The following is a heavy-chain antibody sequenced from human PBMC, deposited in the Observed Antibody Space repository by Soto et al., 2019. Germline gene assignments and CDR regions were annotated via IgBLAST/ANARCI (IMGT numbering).Heavy chain of an antibody. D-gene: IGHD1-26*01. CDR3: ARGQRAGGSYSAFDI. V-gene: IGHV1-69*06. CDR1: GGTFSSFA. Sequence: QVQLLQSGAEVKKPGSSVKVSCKASGGTFSSFAISWVRQAPGQGLEWMGGIIPIFGTTNYAQKFQGRVTITADKSTSTAYMERSSLRSEETAVYYCARGQRAGGSYSAFDIWGQGTMVTVSS. J-gene: IGHJ3*02. CDR2: IIPIFGTT.